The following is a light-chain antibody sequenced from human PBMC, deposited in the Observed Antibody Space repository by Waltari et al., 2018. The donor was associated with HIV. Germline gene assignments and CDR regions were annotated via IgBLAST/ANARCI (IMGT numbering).Light chain of an antibody. CDR3: TSYTPSDTLV. Sequence: QSALTQPASVSGSPGQSITISCSGTSSDFGFYNYVSWYQQVPGQVPKVIIYEVTSRPSGVSDPFSCSRSGNTASLTISGLQPEDEADYYCTSYTPSDTLVFGGGTKVTVL. V-gene: IGLV2-14*01. CDR1: SSDFGFYNY. CDR2: EVT. J-gene: IGLJ2*01.